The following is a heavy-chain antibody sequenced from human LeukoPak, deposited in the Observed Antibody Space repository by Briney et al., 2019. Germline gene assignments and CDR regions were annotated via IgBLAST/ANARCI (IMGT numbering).Heavy chain of an antibody. CDR3: ARAAPNYYDSSGSLRNPYFDY. Sequence: SETLSLTCTVSGGSISTGGYYWSWIRQHPGKGLEWFGNIYYRRSTYYSPSLKSRVTMSVDTSKNQFSLTLISVTAADTAVYFCARAAPNYYDSSGSLRNPYFDYWGQGTLVTVSS. D-gene: IGHD3-22*01. CDR2: IYYRRST. V-gene: IGHV4-31*03. J-gene: IGHJ4*02. CDR1: GGSISTGGYY.